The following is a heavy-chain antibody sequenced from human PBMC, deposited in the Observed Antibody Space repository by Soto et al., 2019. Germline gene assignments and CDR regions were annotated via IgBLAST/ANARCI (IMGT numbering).Heavy chain of an antibody. V-gene: IGHV3-30*03. CDR1: GFNFGVFG. Sequence: QVRLVESGGGVVQPGRSLRLSCAASGFNFGVFGMHWVRQAPGKGLEWLAVLSYEGSEEYYADSVRGRFTISRDNSKNTLCLKTDRLRVDDTGSYYCALTRRSSLLEVAGPGFEYWGQGTLVTVS. CDR3: ALTRRSSLLEVAGPGFEY. CDR2: LSYEGSEE. D-gene: IGHD6-19*01. J-gene: IGHJ4*02.